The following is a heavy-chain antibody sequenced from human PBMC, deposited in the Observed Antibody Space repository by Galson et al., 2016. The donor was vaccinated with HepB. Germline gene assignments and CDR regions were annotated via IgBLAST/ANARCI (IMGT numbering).Heavy chain of an antibody. J-gene: IGHJ4*02. D-gene: IGHD1-1*01. V-gene: IGHV6-1*01. CDR3: ARAGGLNENFHFDY. Sequence: AISGDSVSNNIAAWNWIRQSPSRGLEWLGRAYYRSDWYNDYAGSVRSRITINPDTSKNQFSLQLNSVTPEDTAVYYCARAGGLNENFHFDYWGQGTLGTVSS. CDR1: GDSVSNNIAA. CDR2: AYYRSDWYN.